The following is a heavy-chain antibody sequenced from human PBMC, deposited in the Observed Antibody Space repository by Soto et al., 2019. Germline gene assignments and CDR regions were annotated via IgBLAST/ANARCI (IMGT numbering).Heavy chain of an antibody. CDR1: GFTFSSYG. CDR3: AKDRLAAHFDY. J-gene: IGHJ4*02. V-gene: IGHV3-30*18. D-gene: IGHD6-19*01. Sequence: GGSLRLSCAASGFTFSSYGMHWVRQAPGKGLEWVAVISYDGSNKYYADSVKGRFTISRDNSKNTLYLQMNSLRAEDTAVYYCAKDRLAAHFDYWGQGTLVPVSS. CDR2: ISYDGSNK.